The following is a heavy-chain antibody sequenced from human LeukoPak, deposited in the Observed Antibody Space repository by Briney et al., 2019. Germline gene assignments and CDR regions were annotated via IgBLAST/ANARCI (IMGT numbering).Heavy chain of an antibody. D-gene: IGHD1-26*01. CDR3: TLNTTAPSAFDI. J-gene: IGHJ3*02. CDR1: GFTFDDYP. Sequence: QPGGSLILSCAASGFTFDDYPMHWVRQAPGKGLEWVSLIGGHGRSTYYADSVKGRFTISRDNSKNSLYLQMNSLTTEDTAFYYCTLNTTAPSAFDIWGQGTMVTVSS. V-gene: IGHV3-43*02. CDR2: IGGHGRST.